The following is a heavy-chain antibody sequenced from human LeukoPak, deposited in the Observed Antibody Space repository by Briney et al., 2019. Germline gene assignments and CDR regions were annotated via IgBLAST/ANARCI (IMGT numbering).Heavy chain of an antibody. Sequence: GASVKVSCKASGYTFTSYGISWVRQAPGQGLEWMGWISAYNGNTNYAQKLQGRVTMTTDTSTSTAYMELRSLRSDDTAVYYCARDLGVGYCTNGVCYKGTGFDYWGQGTLVTVSS. J-gene: IGHJ4*02. CDR2: ISAYNGNT. CDR1: GYTFTSYG. CDR3: ARDLGVGYCTNGVCYKGTGFDY. V-gene: IGHV1-18*01. D-gene: IGHD2-8*01.